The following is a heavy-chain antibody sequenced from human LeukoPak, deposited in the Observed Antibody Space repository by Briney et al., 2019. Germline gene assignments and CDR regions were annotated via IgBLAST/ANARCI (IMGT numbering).Heavy chain of an antibody. CDR3: AKVVGDFSF. D-gene: IGHD4-17*01. V-gene: IGHV3-23*01. CDR1: GFTFSNYA. Sequence: HPGGSLRLSCAASGFTFSNYAMSWVRQAPGKGLDWVSSISNSGGRTYYADSVKGRFIISRDNSKNTLYLQMNSLRPEDTAVYYCAKVVGDFSFWGQGTLVTVSS. J-gene: IGHJ4*02. CDR2: ISNSGGRT.